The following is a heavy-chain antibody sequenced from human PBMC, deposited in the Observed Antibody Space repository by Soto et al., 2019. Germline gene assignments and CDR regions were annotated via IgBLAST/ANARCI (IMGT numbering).Heavy chain of an antibody. D-gene: IGHD3-22*01. J-gene: IGHJ4*02. Sequence: PTLVNPTQTLTLTCTFSGFSLSTSGVGVGWIRKPPGKALEWLALIDWDDDKFYSPSLKSRLTITKDTSKNQVVLTMTNMDPVDTATYYCASSYDSSGYYYDSLDYWGQGTLVTVSS. CDR2: IDWDDDK. V-gene: IGHV2-5*02. CDR3: ASSYDSSGYYYDSLDY. CDR1: GFSLSTSGVG.